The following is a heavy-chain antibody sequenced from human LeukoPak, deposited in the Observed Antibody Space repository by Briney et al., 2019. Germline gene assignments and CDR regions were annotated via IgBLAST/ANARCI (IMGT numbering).Heavy chain of an antibody. D-gene: IGHD3-3*01. J-gene: IGHJ4*02. CDR2: ISSSSSAR. Sequence: GGSLRLSCAASRFTFSNHSMNWVRQAPGKGLEWISYISSSSSARYYAGSVKGRFIISRDDASNSLYLQMNSLRAEDTAIYYCARMSGSRLPGYWGQGALVTVSS. CDR1: RFTFSNHS. CDR3: ARMSGSRLPGY. V-gene: IGHV3-48*01.